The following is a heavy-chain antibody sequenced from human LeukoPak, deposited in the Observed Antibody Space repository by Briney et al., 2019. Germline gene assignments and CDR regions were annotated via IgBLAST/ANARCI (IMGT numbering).Heavy chain of an antibody. V-gene: IGHV3-30*04. J-gene: IGHJ4*02. Sequence: PGGSLRLSCAASRFTFSTFAIHWVRQAPGKGLKWVAFISYDGTVKYYADSVKGRFNTYRDNSKNTLFLQMNSLRADDAAVYYCAKDERMYSFDRRSYYFDDWGQGTLVTVSS. CDR2: ISYDGTVK. D-gene: IGHD3-9*01. CDR1: RFTFSTFA. CDR3: AKDERMYSFDRRSYYFDD.